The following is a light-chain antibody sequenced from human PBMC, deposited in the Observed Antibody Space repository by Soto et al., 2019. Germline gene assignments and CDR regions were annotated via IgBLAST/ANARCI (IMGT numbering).Light chain of an antibody. Sequence: EIVLTQSPATLSLSPGERATLSCRASQSVSSYLAWYQQKPGQAPRLLIYDASNRATGIPARFSGSGSGTDFTLTISNLEPEDFAVYYRQQLTFGQGTKVEIK. CDR1: QSVSSY. CDR3: QQLT. V-gene: IGKV3-11*01. J-gene: IGKJ1*01. CDR2: DAS.